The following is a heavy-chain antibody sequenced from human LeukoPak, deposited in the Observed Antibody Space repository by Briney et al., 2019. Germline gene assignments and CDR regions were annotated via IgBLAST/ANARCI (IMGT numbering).Heavy chain of an antibody. V-gene: IGHV4-34*01. Sequence: SETLSLTCAVYGGSFSGFYWSWIRLSPGKGLEWIGTIYHSGSTHYNPSLKSRVTLSVDTSKNQFSLKLRSVTAADTAVYYCASLPSNTVTHDYWGQGTLVTVSS. J-gene: IGHJ4*02. CDR1: GGSFSGFY. D-gene: IGHD4-11*01. CDR3: ASLPSNTVTHDY. CDR2: IYHSGST.